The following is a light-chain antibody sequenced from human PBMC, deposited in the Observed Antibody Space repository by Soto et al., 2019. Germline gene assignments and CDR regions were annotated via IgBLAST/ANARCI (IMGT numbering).Light chain of an antibody. CDR3: QQYFSFPWT. J-gene: IGKJ1*01. V-gene: IGKV4-1*01. CDR1: QSVLYSSNNKNY. Sequence: DIVMTQSPDSLAVSLGERATINCKSSQSVLYSSNNKNYLAWYQQRPGQPPNLLIYWTSTRESGVPDRFSGSGSGADFTLTIVRLQAEDVAIYYFQQYFSFPWTFGQGTKVEIK. CDR2: WTS.